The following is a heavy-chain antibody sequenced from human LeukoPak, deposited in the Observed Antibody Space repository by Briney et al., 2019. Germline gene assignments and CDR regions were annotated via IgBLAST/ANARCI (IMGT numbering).Heavy chain of an antibody. Sequence: QPGGSLRLSCAVSGFTFRSYWLHWVRQAPGKGLVWVSRINRDGSTPTYAASVKGRFTVSRDNAKNTLNLQMNSLRAEDTAVYYCARGGDYYDSSGYFWRPAEIDYWGQGTLVTVSS. J-gene: IGHJ4*02. CDR3: ARGGDYYDSSGYFWRPAEIDY. D-gene: IGHD3-22*01. CDR2: INRDGSTP. V-gene: IGHV3-74*03. CDR1: GFTFRSYW.